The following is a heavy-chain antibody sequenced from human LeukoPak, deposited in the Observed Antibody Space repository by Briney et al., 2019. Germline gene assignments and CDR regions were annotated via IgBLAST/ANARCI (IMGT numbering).Heavy chain of an antibody. CDR3: ARDPRYCDGGSCPWSWYNYGMEV. D-gene: IGHD2-15*01. J-gene: IGHJ6*02. Sequence: PGGSLRLSCAASGFTFSSYSMNWVRQAPGKGLEWVSSISSSSSYIYYADSVKGRFTISRDNAKNSLYLQMNSLRAEDTAVYYCARDPRYCDGGSCPWSWYNYGMEVWGQGTTVTVSS. CDR1: GFTFSSYS. CDR2: ISSSSSYI. V-gene: IGHV3-21*01.